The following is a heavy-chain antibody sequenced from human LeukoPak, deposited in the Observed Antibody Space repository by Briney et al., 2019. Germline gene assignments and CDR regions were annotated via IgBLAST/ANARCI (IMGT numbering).Heavy chain of an antibody. Sequence: GGSLRLSCAASGFTFSRNVMHWVRQAPGKGLEWVALISYDGNNKFYADSVKGRFTISRDNSRNTLYLQMNSLRGQDAAVYSCARGGNPTGPYYCFYYMDVWGKGTAVTVSS. J-gene: IGHJ6*03. D-gene: IGHD1-14*01. V-gene: IGHV3-30*01. CDR3: ARGGNPTGPYYCFYYMDV. CDR1: GFTFSRNV. CDR2: ISYDGNNK.